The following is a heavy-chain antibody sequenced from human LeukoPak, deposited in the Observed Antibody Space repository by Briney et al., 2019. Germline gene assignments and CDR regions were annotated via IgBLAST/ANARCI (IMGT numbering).Heavy chain of an antibody. Sequence: SETLSLTCAVSGGPFSGYYWTWIRQSPGKGLEWIGEIDHSGGTHNNPSLRSRVTISVDTSKSQFSLKLTSVTAADTGVYYCAKPGGFFLYYTDVWGKGTTVTVSS. CDR2: IDHSGGT. J-gene: IGHJ6*03. V-gene: IGHV4-34*01. CDR1: GGPFSGYY. CDR3: AKPGGFFLYYTDV. D-gene: IGHD1-14*01.